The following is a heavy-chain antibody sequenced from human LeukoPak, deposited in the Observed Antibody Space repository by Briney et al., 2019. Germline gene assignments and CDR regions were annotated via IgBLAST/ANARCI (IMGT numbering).Heavy chain of an antibody. CDR1: GGPISGYY. V-gene: IGHV4-59*01. J-gene: IGHJ6*03. CDR2: IHYSGST. D-gene: IGHD5-18*01. Sequence: HPSETLSLTCTVPGGPISGYYWSWIRQPPGKGLEWIGYIHYSGSTNYNPSLKSRVTISANMSKNQFSLRLSFVTAADTAVYYCARTTEGGYTYDYFYYYYMDVWGKGTTVTISS. CDR3: ARTTEGGYTYDYFYYYYMDV.